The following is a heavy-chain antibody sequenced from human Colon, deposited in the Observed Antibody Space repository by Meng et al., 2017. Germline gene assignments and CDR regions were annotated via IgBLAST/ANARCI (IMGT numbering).Heavy chain of an antibody. CDR3: ARDFHSTMTVFDS. CDR1: GGSITNDNW. D-gene: IGHD3-22*01. V-gene: IGHV4-4*02. J-gene: IGHJ4*02. CDR2: IFHAGNT. Sequence: QVPLQASGPGLVKPSGTLSLTCAVSGGSITNDNWWSWVRQPPGKGLEWIGEIFHAGNTNYNPSLKSRVTMSLDKSKNQFSLTLTSVTAADTAVYYCARDFHSTMTVFDSWGQGTLVTVSS.